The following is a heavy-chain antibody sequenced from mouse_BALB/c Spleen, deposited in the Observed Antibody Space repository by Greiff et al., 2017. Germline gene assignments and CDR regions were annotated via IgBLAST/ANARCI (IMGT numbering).Heavy chain of an antibody. CDR3: APSTATEFAY. V-gene: IGHV1-9*01. CDR2: ILPGSGST. CDR1: GYTFSSYW. D-gene: IGHD1-2*01. Sequence: VQLQQSGAELMKPGASVKISCKATGYTFSSYWIEWVKQRPGHGLEWIGEILPGSGSTNYNEKFKGKATFTADTSSNTAYMQLSSLTSEDSAVYYCAPSTATEFAYWGQGTLVTVSA. J-gene: IGHJ3*01.